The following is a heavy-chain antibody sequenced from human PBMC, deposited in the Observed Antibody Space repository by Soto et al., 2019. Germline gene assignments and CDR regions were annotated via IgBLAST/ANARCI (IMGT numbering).Heavy chain of an antibody. CDR3: ARDSSGSRTHYYYYGMDV. V-gene: IGHV1-69*13. CDR1: GGTFSSYA. D-gene: IGHD3-10*01. J-gene: IGHJ6*02. CDR2: IIPIFGTA. Sequence: GASVKVSCKASGGTFSSYATSWVRQAPGQGLEWMGGIIPIFGTANYAQKFQGRVTITADESTSTAYMELSSLRSEDTAVYYCARDSSGSRTHYYYYGMDVWGQGTTVTVSS.